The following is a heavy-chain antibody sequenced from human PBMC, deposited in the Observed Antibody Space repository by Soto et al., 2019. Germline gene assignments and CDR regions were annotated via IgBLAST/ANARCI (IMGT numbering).Heavy chain of an antibody. Sequence: EVQVLESGGGLIQPGGSLRLSCVASGFTVSSYDMNWVRQAPGKGLEWVSTMYSGGTPNYADPVKGRFTNSIDNSKNTLYLHMSNLRAEDTAVDYCARGVLGGRGEGMDVWGQGTTVTVSS. V-gene: IGHV3-53*01. CDR1: GFTVSSYD. J-gene: IGHJ6*02. D-gene: IGHD3-10*01. CDR2: MYSGGTP. CDR3: ARGVLGGRGEGMDV.